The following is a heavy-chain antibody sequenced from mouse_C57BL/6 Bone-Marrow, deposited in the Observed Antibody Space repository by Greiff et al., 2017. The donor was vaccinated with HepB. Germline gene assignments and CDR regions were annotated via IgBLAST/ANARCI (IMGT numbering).Heavy chain of an antibody. CDR2: ISSGGDYI. D-gene: IGHD1-1*01. V-gene: IGHV5-9-1*02. Sequence: EVKLVESGEGLVKPGGSLKLSCAASGFTFSSYAMSWVRQTPEKRLEWVAYISSGGDYIYYADTVKGRFTISRDNARNTLYLQMSSLKSEDTAMYYCTRGGGSSPFDYWGQGTTLTVSS. J-gene: IGHJ2*01. CDR3: TRGGGSSPFDY. CDR1: GFTFSSYA.